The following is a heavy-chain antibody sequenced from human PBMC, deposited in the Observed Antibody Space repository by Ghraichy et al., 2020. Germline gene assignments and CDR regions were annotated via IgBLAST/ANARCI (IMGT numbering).Heavy chain of an antibody. V-gene: IGHV3-23*01. D-gene: IGHD3-22*01. Sequence: AGSLRLSCAASGFTFSSYAMSWVRQAPGKGLEWVSAISGSGGSTYYADSVKGRFTISRDNSKNTLYLQMNSLRAEDTAVYYCAKGARTKRITMIVVVITHFDYWGQGTLVTVSS. CDR2: ISGSGGST. J-gene: IGHJ4*02. CDR1: GFTFSSYA. CDR3: AKGARTKRITMIVVVITHFDY.